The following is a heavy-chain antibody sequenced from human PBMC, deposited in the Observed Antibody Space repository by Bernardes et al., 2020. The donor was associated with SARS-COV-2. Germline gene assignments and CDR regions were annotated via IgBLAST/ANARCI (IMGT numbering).Heavy chain of an antibody. Sequence: GGSLRLSCIASEFTFSSYAMSWVRQAPGKGLEWVSSISGRAGTTYYADSVKGRFTISRDNAKNTVFLQMNSLRADDTAVYYCAKEVDSSVYLNYYYGMDVGGAGATVTVSS. CDR3: AKEVDSSVYLNYYYGMDV. D-gene: IGHD3-22*01. V-gene: IGHV3-23*01. CDR2: ISGRAGTT. J-gene: IGHJ6*01. CDR1: EFTFSSYA.